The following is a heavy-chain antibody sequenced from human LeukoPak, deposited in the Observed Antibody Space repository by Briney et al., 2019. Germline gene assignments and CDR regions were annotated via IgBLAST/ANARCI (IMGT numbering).Heavy chain of an antibody. J-gene: IGHJ6*02. CDR2: IYYSGST. CDR1: GGSISSSSYY. D-gene: IGHD6-13*01. CDR3: ARAHSSSWYPYYYYGMDV. Sequence: SQTLSLTCTVSGGSISSSSYYWGWIRQPPGKGLEWIGSIYYSGSTYYNPSLKSRVTISVDTSKNQFSLKLSSVTAADTAVYYCARAHSSSWYPYYYYGMDVWGQGTTVTVSS. V-gene: IGHV4-39*01.